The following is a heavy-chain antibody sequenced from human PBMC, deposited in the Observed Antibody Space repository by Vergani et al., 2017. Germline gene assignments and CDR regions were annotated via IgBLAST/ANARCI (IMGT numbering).Heavy chain of an antibody. Sequence: QVQLVQSGAEVKKPGSSVKVSCKASGGTFSSYGMHWVRQAPGKGLEWVAVISYDGSNKYYADSVKGRFTISRDNSKNTLDLQMNSLRAEDTAVYYCAKEVEMDLIDYWGQGTLVTVSS. CDR3: AKEVEMDLIDY. J-gene: IGHJ4*02. CDR2: ISYDGSNK. V-gene: IGHV3-30*18. CDR1: GGTFSSYG. D-gene: IGHD2-8*01.